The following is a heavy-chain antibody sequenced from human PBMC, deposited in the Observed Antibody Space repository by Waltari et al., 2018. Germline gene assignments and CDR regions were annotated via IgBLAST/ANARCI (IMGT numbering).Heavy chain of an antibody. CDR2: INHSGST. Sequence: QVQLQQWGAGLLKPSETLSLTCAVYGGSFSGYYWSWIRQPPGKGLEWIGEINHSGSTNYNPSLKSRVTISVDTSKNQFSLKLSSVTAADTAVYYCARGRLPRYCSSTSCFKRGNWFDPWGQGTLVTVSS. CDR3: ARGRLPRYCSSTSCFKRGNWFDP. CDR1: GGSFSGYY. D-gene: IGHD2-2*01. V-gene: IGHV4-34*01. J-gene: IGHJ5*02.